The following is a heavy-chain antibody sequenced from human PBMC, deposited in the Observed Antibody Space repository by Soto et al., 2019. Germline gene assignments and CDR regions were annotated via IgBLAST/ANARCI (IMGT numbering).Heavy chain of an antibody. CDR2: ISGSGGST. CDR3: ANGMTTLYYYYGMDV. V-gene: IGHV3-23*01. J-gene: IGHJ6*02. Sequence: PGGSLRLSCAASEFTFSSFAMSWVRQAPGKGLEWVSAISGSGGSTYYADSVKGRFTISRDNSKNTLYLQMNSLRAEDTAVYYCANGMTTLYYYYGMDVWGQGTTVTVSS. CDR1: EFTFSSFA. D-gene: IGHD4-17*01.